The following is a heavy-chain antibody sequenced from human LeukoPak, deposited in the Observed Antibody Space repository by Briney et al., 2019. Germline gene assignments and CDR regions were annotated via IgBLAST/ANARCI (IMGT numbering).Heavy chain of an antibody. Sequence: GGSLKLSCEASGFSVTNNYMSWFRLAPGKGLEWVSVLYTGGIRYYAGFVRGRFTISRDDSKNTLYLQMNNLRAEDTAIYYCTKMFTKDNWYGGPDYWGQGTLVTVSS. CDR1: GFSVTNNY. D-gene: IGHD2-8*01. V-gene: IGHV3-53*01. J-gene: IGHJ4*02. CDR3: TKMFTKDNWYGGPDY. CDR2: LYTGGIR.